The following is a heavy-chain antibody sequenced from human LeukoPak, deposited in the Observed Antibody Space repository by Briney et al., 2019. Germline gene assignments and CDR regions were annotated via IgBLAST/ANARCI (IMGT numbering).Heavy chain of an antibody. CDR2: ISAYNGNT. CDR3: ARVGPSRPYYYHGMDV. J-gene: IGHJ6*02. D-gene: IGHD6-6*01. CDR1: GYTFTSYG. V-gene: IGHV1-18*01. Sequence: ASVKVSCKASGYTFTSYGISWVRQAPGQGLEWMGWISAYNGNTNYAQKLQGRVTMTTDTSTSTAYMELRSLRSDDTAVYYCARVGPSRPYYYHGMDVWGQGTTVTVSS.